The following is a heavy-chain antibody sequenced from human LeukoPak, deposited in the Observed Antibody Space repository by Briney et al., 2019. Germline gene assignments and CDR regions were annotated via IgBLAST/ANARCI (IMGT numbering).Heavy chain of an antibody. Sequence: GGSLRLSCAASGFTFSSYAMHWVRQAPGKGLEWVAVISYDGSNKYYADSVKGRFTISRDNSKNTLYLQMNSLRAEDTAVYYCAKEGTSGWYYLDYWGQGTLVTVSS. J-gene: IGHJ4*02. CDR2: ISYDGSNK. CDR3: AKEGTSGWYYLDY. V-gene: IGHV3-30-3*01. CDR1: GFTFSSYA. D-gene: IGHD6-19*01.